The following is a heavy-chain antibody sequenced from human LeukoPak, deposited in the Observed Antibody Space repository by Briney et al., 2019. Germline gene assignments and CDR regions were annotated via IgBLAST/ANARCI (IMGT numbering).Heavy chain of an antibody. Sequence: PGGSLRLSCAASGFTFSSYSMNWVRQAPGKGLEWASSISSSCSYIYYADSVKGRFTNSRDNAKNSLYLQMNSLRAEDTAVYYCARDYYGSGSFRSDYWGQGTLVTVSS. J-gene: IGHJ4*02. CDR3: ARDYYGSGSFRSDY. CDR1: GFTFSSYS. V-gene: IGHV3-21*01. D-gene: IGHD3-10*01. CDR2: ISSSCSYI.